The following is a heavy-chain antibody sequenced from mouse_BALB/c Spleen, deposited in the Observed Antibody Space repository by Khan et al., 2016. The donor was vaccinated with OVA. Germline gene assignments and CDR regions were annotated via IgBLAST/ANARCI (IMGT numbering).Heavy chain of an antibody. J-gene: IGHJ3*01. V-gene: IGHV2-3*01. Sequence: QVQLKESGPGLVAPSQSLSITCTVSGFSLTSYGVSWVRQPPGKGLEWLGVIWGDGNTNYHSAFIYRLSISKDNSKSQVFLKLNSLETDDTANYYGVKEGYYGYGNTWFAYWGQGTLVTVSA. CDR1: GFSLTSYG. CDR3: VKEGYYGYGNTWFAY. CDR2: IWGDGNT. D-gene: IGHD1-2*01.